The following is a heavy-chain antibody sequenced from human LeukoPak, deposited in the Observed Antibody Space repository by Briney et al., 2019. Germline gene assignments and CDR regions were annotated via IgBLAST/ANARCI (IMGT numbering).Heavy chain of an antibody. D-gene: IGHD3-3*02. J-gene: IGHJ6*02. CDR3: ARALDDPRISHYGMDV. CDR2: ISAYNGNT. CDR1: GYTFTGYY. Sequence: ASVKVSCKASGYTFTGYYMHWVRQAPGQGLEWMGWISAYNGNTNYAQKLQGRVTMTTDTSTSTAYMELRSLRSDDTAVYYCARALDDPRISHYGMDVWGQGTTVTVSS. V-gene: IGHV1-18*04.